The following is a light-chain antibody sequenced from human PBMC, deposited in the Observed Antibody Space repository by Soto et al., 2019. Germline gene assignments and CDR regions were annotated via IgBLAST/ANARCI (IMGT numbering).Light chain of an antibody. J-gene: IGKJ4*01. CDR2: DTS. CDR3: HQRSNWPRT. V-gene: IGKV3-11*01. CDR1: QSVRTY. Sequence: EMVLTQSTGTLSLSPGERATLSCRASQSVRTYLVWYQQKPGQAPRLLIYDTSTRATGVPARFSGSGSGTDFTLTISSLEPEDFAVYYCHQRSNWPRTFGGGTKV.